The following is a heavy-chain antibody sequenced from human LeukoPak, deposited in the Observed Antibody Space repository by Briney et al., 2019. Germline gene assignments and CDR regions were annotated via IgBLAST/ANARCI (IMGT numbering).Heavy chain of an antibody. J-gene: IGHJ4*02. CDR2: ISGSGGST. Sequence: GGSLRLSCVASGFTFSSHVMSWVRQASGKGLEWVSSISGSGGSTYYADSVKGRFTISRDNSKSTLYLQMNSLRAEDTAVYYCAKDVSYGDYESDHDYWGQGTLVTVSS. V-gene: IGHV3-23*01. CDR3: AKDVSYGDYESDHDY. D-gene: IGHD4-17*01. CDR1: GFTFSSHV.